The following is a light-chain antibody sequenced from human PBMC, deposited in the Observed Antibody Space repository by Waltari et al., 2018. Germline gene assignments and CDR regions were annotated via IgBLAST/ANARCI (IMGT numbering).Light chain of an antibody. Sequence: DILLTQSPAILSLSPGERASLSCRASQSVTNYLAWYQQKPGQAPRLLIYDTSSSATGIPARFSGSGFGTDFTLTISSLEPEDFAVYDCQQRRNWPLTFGGGTKVEIK. J-gene: IGKJ4*01. CDR2: DTS. V-gene: IGKV3-11*01. CDR3: QQRRNWPLT. CDR1: QSVTNY.